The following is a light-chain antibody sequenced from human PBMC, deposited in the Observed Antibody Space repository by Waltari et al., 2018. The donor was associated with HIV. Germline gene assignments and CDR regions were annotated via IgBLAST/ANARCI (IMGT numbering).Light chain of an antibody. CDR2: EVS. CDR1: SSDVGVEKN. CDR3: TSNTSSHTWV. V-gene: IGLV2-14*01. J-gene: IGLJ3*02. Sequence: QSALTQPASVSGSPGQSNPISCTGTSSDVGVEKNVSWYQQHPGKAPNLIIYEVSNRPSGVTNRFSGSKSGNTASLTISGLQAEDEAGYYCTSNTSSHTWVFGGGTQLTVL.